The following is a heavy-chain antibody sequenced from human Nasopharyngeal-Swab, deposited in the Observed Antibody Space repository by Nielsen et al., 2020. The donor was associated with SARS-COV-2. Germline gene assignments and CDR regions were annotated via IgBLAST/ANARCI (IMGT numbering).Heavy chain of an antibody. Sequence: GGSLRLSCAASGFTFSNYGMHWVRQAPGKGLEWVAVIWYDGSNKYYADSVKGRFTISRDNSKNTVYLQMSSLRGEDTAVYYCAAAPSGDYGGYWGQVTLVTVSS. CDR3: AAAPSGDYGGY. CDR1: GFTFSNYG. J-gene: IGHJ4*02. D-gene: IGHD4-23*01. CDR2: IWYDGSNK. V-gene: IGHV3-33*01.